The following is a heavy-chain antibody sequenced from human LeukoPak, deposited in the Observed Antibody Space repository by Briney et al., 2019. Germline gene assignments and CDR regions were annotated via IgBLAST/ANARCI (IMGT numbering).Heavy chain of an antibody. CDR2: INHSGST. J-gene: IGHJ4*02. CDR3: ATVIGVAATTY. Sequence: SETLSLTCAVYGGSFSGYYWSWIRQPPGKGLEWIGEINHSGSTNYNPSLKSRVTMSVDTSKNQFSLKVSSVTAADTAVYYCATVIGVAATTYWGQGTLVTVSS. CDR1: GGSFSGYY. V-gene: IGHV4-34*01. D-gene: IGHD6-19*01.